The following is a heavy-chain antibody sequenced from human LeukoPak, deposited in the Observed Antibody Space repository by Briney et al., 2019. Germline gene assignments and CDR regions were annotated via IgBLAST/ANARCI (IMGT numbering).Heavy chain of an antibody. J-gene: IGHJ4*02. CDR1: GFTVSSYW. Sequence: GGSLRLSCAASGFTVSSYWMHWVRQAPGKGLVWVSSINSDGSSTRYADSVKGRFTISRDNAKNTLYLQMNSLRAEDTSLYYCASALQWLAPFDYWGQGTLVNVSS. V-gene: IGHV3-74*01. CDR2: INSDGSST. CDR3: ASALQWLAPFDY. D-gene: IGHD6-19*01.